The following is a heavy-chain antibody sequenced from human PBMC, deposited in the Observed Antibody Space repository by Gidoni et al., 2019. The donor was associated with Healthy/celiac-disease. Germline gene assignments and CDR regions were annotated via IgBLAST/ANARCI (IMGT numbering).Heavy chain of an antibody. Sequence: QVQLQQWGAGLLKPSETLSLTCAVYGGSFSDYYWSWIRQPPVKGLEGIGEINHSGSTNYNPSLKSRVTISVDTSKNQFTLKLSSVTAADTALYYCARRRAFGGVIRVWGQGTLVTVSS. V-gene: IGHV4-34*01. CDR2: INHSGST. J-gene: IGHJ4*02. D-gene: IGHD3-16*01. CDR3: ARRRAFGGVIRV. CDR1: GGSFSDYY.